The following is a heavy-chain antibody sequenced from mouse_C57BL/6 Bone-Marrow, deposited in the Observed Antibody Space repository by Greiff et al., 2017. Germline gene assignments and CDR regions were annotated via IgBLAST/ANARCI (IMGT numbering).Heavy chain of an antibody. CDR2: IHPNSGST. Sequence: VQLQQSGAELVKPGASVKLSCKASGYTFTSYWMHWVKQRPGQGLEWIGMIHPNSGSTNYNEKFKSKATLTVDKSPSTAYMQLSSLTTEDSAVYYGARHYYGGYYFDYWGQGTTLTVSS. J-gene: IGHJ2*01. D-gene: IGHD1-1*01. CDR3: ARHYYGGYYFDY. V-gene: IGHV1-64*01. CDR1: GYTFTSYW.